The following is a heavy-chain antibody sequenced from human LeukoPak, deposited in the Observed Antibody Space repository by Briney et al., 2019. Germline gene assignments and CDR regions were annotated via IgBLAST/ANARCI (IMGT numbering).Heavy chain of an antibody. D-gene: IGHD1-7*01. CDR2: ISSSSSTI. CDR3: ARDPPSGTTDFQH. V-gene: IGHV3-48*01. CDR1: GFTFSSYS. J-gene: IGHJ1*01. Sequence: GXXLRLSCAASGFTFSSYSMNWVRQAPGKGLEWVSYISSSSSTIYYADSVKGGFTISRDNAKNSLYLQMNSLRAEDTAVYYCARDPPSGTTDFQHWGQGTLVTVSS.